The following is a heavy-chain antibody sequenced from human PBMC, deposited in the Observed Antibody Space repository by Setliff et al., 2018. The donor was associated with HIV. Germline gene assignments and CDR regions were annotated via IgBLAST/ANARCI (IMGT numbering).Heavy chain of an antibody. Sequence: PGESLKISCKGSGYSFTSYWIVWARQMPGKGLEWMVIIYPGDSDTRYSPSFQGQVTISADNSISTAYLQWCSLKSSDTAMYYCARMGEYSSSGGAVDIWGEGTMVTVSS. CDR1: GYSFTSYW. CDR2: IYPGDSDT. D-gene: IGHD6-6*01. J-gene: IGHJ3*02. V-gene: IGHV5-51*01. CDR3: ARMGEYSSSGGAVDI.